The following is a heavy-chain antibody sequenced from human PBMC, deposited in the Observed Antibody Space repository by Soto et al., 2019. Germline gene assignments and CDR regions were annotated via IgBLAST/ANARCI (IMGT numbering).Heavy chain of an antibody. Sequence: GGSLRLSCAASGFTVSSNYMSWVRQAPGKGLEWVSVIYSGGSTYYADSVKGRFTISRDNSKNTLYLQMNSLRAEDMAVYYCARVRATPLRYCSSTSCYSGNWFDPWGQGTLVTVSS. CDR3: ARVRATPLRYCSSTSCYSGNWFDP. V-gene: IGHV3-53*01. D-gene: IGHD2-2*02. CDR2: IYSGGST. CDR1: GFTVSSNY. J-gene: IGHJ5*02.